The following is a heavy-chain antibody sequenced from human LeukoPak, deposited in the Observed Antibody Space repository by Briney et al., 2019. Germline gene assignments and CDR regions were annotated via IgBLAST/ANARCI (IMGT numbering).Heavy chain of an antibody. Sequence: PSETLSLTCTVSGGSISTYYWGWIRQPPGKGLEWIGSIYYSGSTYYNPSLKSRVTISVDTSKNQFSLKLSSVTAADTAVYYCARQKWEPKGAFDIWGQGTMVTVSS. J-gene: IGHJ3*02. CDR3: ARQKWEPKGAFDI. V-gene: IGHV4-39*01. D-gene: IGHD1-26*01. CDR1: GGSISTYY. CDR2: IYYSGST.